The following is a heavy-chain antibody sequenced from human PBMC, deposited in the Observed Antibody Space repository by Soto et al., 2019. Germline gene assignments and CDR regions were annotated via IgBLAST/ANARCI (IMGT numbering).Heavy chain of an antibody. Sequence: ASVKVSCKASGYTFTSYDINWVRQATGQGLEWMGWMNPNSGNTGYAQKFQGRVTMTRNTSISTAYMELSSLRSEDTAVYYCGRVKARYCSGGSCIENWFDPWGQGTLVTVSS. CDR1: GYTFTSYD. J-gene: IGHJ5*02. D-gene: IGHD2-15*01. CDR3: GRVKARYCSGGSCIENWFDP. V-gene: IGHV1-8*01. CDR2: MNPNSGNT.